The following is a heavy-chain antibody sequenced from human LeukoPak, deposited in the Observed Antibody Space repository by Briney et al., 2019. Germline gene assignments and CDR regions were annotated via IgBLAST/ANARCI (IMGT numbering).Heavy chain of an antibody. CDR2: IIPIFGTA. CDR1: GGTFSSYA. D-gene: IGHD6-19*01. J-gene: IGHJ3*02. CDR3: ARGGYSSATDAFDI. Sequence: SVKVSCKASGGTFSSYAISWVRQAPGQGLEWMGGIIPIFGTANYAQKFQGRVTITADESTSTAYMELSSLRSEDTAVYYCARGGYSSATDAFDIWGEGTMVTVSS. V-gene: IGHV1-69*13.